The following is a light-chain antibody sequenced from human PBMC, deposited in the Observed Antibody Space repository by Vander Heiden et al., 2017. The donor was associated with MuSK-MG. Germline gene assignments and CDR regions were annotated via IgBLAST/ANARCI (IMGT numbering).Light chain of an antibody. CDR3: NSRDSSGNHRGV. Sequence: ELTQDPAVSVALGQTVRITCQGDSLRSYYASWYQQKPGQAPVLVIYGKNNRPSGIPDRFSGSSSGNTASLTITGAQAEDEADYYCNSRDSSGNHRGVFGGGTKLTVL. V-gene: IGLV3-19*01. CDR1: SLRSYY. J-gene: IGLJ2*01. CDR2: GKN.